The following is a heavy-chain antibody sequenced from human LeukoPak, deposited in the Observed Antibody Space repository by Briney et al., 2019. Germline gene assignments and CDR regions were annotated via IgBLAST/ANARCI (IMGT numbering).Heavy chain of an antibody. D-gene: IGHD1-14*01. CDR2: ISSSGSTI. CDR1: GFTFSSYE. J-gene: IGHJ3*02. Sequence: HPGGSLRLSCAASGFTFSSYEMNWVRQAPGKGLEWVSYISSSGSTIYYADSVKGRFTISRDNSKNTLYLQMNSLRAEDTAVYYCAKREPGDAFDIWGQGTMVTVSS. CDR3: AKREPGDAFDI. V-gene: IGHV3-48*03.